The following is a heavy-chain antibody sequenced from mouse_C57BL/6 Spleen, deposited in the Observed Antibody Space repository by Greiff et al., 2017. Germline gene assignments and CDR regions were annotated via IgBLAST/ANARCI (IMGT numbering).Heavy chain of an antibody. V-gene: IGHV8-8*01. CDR2: IWWDDAK. D-gene: IGHD3-2*02. CDR1: GFSLSTFGMG. J-gene: IGHJ4*01. CDR3: ARILDSSGYGAMDN. Sequence: QVTLKESGPGILQPSQTLSLTCSFSGFSLSTFGMGVGWIRQPSGKGLEWLAHIWWDDAKYYNPALKSRPPISKDTSKNQVFLKIANVDTADTATYYCARILDSSGYGAMDNWGQGTSVTVSS.